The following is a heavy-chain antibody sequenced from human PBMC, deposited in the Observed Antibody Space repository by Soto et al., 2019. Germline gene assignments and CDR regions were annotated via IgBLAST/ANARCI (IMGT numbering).Heavy chain of an antibody. CDR1: GDSINNYY. J-gene: IGHJ6*02. CDR3: ARGTKYYYQGMDV. V-gene: IGHV4-59*01. Sequence: QVQLQESGPGLVKPSETLSLTCTVFGDSINNYYWTWIRQPPGKGLEWIGYIYDSGSTSYNPSLKSRRTISVDTSKTQFSLKLKSVTAADTAVYYCARGTKYYYQGMDVWGQGTTVTVSS. CDR2: IYDSGST.